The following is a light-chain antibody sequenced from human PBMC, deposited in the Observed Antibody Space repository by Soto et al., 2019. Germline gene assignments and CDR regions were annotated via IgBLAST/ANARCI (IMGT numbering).Light chain of an antibody. Sequence: EIVLTQSPGTLSLSPGESATLSCRASGTSGRDVAWYQQKPGQAPSLVIFGASRRATGIPDRFRGSGSGTDFTLNIDRLEPEDFAVYYCQHYGNSGTFGQGTKLEIK. CDR1: GTSGRD. CDR2: GAS. J-gene: IGKJ2*01. V-gene: IGKV3-20*01. CDR3: QHYGNSGT.